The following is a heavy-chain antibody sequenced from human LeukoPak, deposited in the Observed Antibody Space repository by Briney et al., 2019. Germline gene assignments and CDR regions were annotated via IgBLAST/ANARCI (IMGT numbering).Heavy chain of an antibody. CDR1: GFTFSSYA. CDR2: ISYDGSNK. V-gene: IGHV3-30*04. CDR3: ARSMITFGGVIVKVVYFDY. D-gene: IGHD3-16*02. Sequence: GGSLRLSCAASGFTFSSYAMHWVRQAPGKGLEWVAVISYDGSNKYYADSVKGRFTISRDNSKNTLYLQMNSLRAEDTAVYYCARSMITFGGVIVKVVYFDYWGQGTLVTVSS. J-gene: IGHJ4*02.